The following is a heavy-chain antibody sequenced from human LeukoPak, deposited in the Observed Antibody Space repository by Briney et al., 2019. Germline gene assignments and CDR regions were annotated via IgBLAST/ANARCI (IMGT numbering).Heavy chain of an antibody. CDR3: AKDVVGVVRGVIRYFDL. V-gene: IGHV3-23*01. D-gene: IGHD3-10*01. CDR1: GFRFSDYW. CDR2: ITGSGRST. J-gene: IGHJ2*01. Sequence: PGGSLRLSCAASGFRFSDYWMNWVRQAPGKGLEWVSSITGSGRSTYYADSVKGRFTISRDNSKNMVYLQMNSLRAEDTAAYFCAKDVVGVVRGVIRYFDLWGLGTLVTVSS.